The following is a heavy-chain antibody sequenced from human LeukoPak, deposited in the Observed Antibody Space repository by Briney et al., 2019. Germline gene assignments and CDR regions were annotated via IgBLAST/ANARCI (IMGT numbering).Heavy chain of an antibody. V-gene: IGHV3-21*01. CDR3: ARDGDYSNYYYYYMDV. Sequence: GGSLRLSCAASGFTFSSYSMNWVRRAPGKGLEWVSSISSSSSYIYYADSIKSRFNISRYNAKNSTYLQMNSLRAEDKAVYYCARDGDYSNYYYYYMDVWGKGTTVTVSS. CDR1: GFTFSSYS. CDR2: ISSSSSYI. J-gene: IGHJ6*03. D-gene: IGHD4-11*01.